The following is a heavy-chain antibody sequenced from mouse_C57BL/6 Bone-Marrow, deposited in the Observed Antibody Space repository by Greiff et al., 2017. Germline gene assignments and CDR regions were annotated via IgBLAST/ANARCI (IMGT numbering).Heavy chain of an antibody. Sequence: QVQLKQSGAELVRPGTSVTMSCKASGYTFTNYWIGWAKQRPGHGLEWIGDIYPGGGYTNYNEKFKGKATLTADKSSSTAYMQFSSLTSEDSAIYYCAREGGFGFAYWGQGTLVTVSA. CDR1: GYTFTNYW. CDR2: IYPGGGYT. CDR3: AREGGFGFAY. V-gene: IGHV1-63*01. J-gene: IGHJ3*01.